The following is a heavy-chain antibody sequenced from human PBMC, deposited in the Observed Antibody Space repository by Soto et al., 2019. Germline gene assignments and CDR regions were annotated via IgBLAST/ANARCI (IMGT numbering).Heavy chain of an antibody. J-gene: IGHJ4*02. CDR3: AKDHGSSWSPYFDY. Sequence: GGSLRLSCAASGFTFSSYGMHWVRQAPGKGLEWVAVISYDGSNKYYADSVKGRFTISRDNSKNTLYLQMNSLRAEDTAVYYCAKDHGSSWSPYFDYWGQGTLVTVSS. D-gene: IGHD6-13*01. V-gene: IGHV3-30*18. CDR2: ISYDGSNK. CDR1: GFTFSSYG.